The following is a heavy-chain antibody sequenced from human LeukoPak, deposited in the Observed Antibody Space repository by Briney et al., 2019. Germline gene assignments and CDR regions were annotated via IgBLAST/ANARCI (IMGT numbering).Heavy chain of an antibody. CDR2: IIPIFGTA. Sequence: ASVKVSCKASGYTFTSYGISWVRQAPGQGLEWMGGIIPIFGTANYAQKFQGRVTITADESTSTAYMELSSLRSEDTAVYYCARVLSGYCSSTSCYGNWFDPWGQGTLVTVSS. D-gene: IGHD2-2*01. V-gene: IGHV1-69*13. CDR3: ARVLSGYCSSTSCYGNWFDP. CDR1: GYTFTSYG. J-gene: IGHJ5*02.